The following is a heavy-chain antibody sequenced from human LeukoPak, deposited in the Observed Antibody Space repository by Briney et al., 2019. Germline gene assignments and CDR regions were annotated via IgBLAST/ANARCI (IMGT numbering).Heavy chain of an antibody. CDR2: ISYDGSNK. J-gene: IGHJ4*02. Sequence: GGSLRLSCAASGFTFSSYWMSWVRQAPGKGLEWVAVISYDGSNKYYADSVKGRFTISRDSSKNTLYLQMNSLRAEDTAVYYCAKGGQVRIAARPFDYWGQGTLVTVSS. CDR3: AKGGQVRIAARPFDY. V-gene: IGHV3-30*18. D-gene: IGHD6-6*01. CDR1: GFTFSSYW.